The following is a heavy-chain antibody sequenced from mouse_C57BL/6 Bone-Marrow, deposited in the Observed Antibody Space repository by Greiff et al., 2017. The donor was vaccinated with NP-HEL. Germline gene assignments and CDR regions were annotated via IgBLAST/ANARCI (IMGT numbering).Heavy chain of an antibody. CDR2: IDPETGGT. D-gene: IGHD1-1*01. J-gene: IGHJ2*01. Sequence: VHLVESGAELVRPGASVTLSCKASGYTFTDYDMHWVKQTPVHGLEWIGAIDPETGGTAYNQKFKGKAILTADKSSSTAYMELRSLTSEDSAVYYCTRSTTVGAPDYWGQGTTVTVSS. CDR3: TRSTTVGAPDY. V-gene: IGHV1-15*01. CDR1: GYTFTDYD.